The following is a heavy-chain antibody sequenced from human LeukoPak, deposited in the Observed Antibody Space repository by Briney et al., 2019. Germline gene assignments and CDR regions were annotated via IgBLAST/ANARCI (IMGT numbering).Heavy chain of an antibody. Sequence: ASEKVSCTVSGYTLTELSMHWVRQAPGKGLEWMGGFDPEDGETIYAQKFQGRVTMTEDTSTDTAYMELSSLRSEDTAVYYCAREGGYPGAISGSYGVGYWGQGTLVTVSS. CDR2: FDPEDGET. J-gene: IGHJ4*02. CDR1: GYTLTELS. V-gene: IGHV1-24*01. CDR3: AREGGYPGAISGSYGVGY. D-gene: IGHD3-10*01.